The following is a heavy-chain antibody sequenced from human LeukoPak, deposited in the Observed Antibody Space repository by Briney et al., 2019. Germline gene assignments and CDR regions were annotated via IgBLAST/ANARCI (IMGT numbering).Heavy chain of an antibody. CDR2: ISGGGGSA. Sequence: GGSLRLSCAASGFTFSSYALTWVRQAPGKGLEWVTAISGGGGSAYYADSVKGRFTISRDSSMNTLYLQMNSLTAGDTAVYYCAKAVGATRGYYYSGMGVWGQGTTVTASS. J-gene: IGHJ6*02. D-gene: IGHD1-26*01. V-gene: IGHV3-23*01. CDR3: AKAVGATRGYYYSGMGV. CDR1: GFTFSSYA.